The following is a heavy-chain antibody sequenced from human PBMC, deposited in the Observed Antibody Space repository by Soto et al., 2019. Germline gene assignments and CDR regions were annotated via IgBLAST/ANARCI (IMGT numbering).Heavy chain of an antibody. CDR2: IYHSGST. CDR1: GDSISSPHW. Sequence: QVQLQESGPGLVKPSGTLSLTCAVSGDSISSPHWWSWVRQPAGKGLEWIGEIYHSGSTNHNPSLKSRVTISVDKSKNQFSLRLSSVTAADSAVYYCAASTGWWRLDYWGQGTLVTVSS. D-gene: IGHD6-19*01. V-gene: IGHV4-4*02. CDR3: AASTGWWRLDY. J-gene: IGHJ4*02.